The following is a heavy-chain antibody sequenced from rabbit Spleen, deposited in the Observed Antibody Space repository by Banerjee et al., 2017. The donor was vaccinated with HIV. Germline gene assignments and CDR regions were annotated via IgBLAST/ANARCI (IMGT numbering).Heavy chain of an antibody. D-gene: IGHD7-1*01. CDR1: GFSFSSNYW. CDR2: IDAGSSGST. Sequence: EESGGDLVKPEGSLTLTCTAAGFSFSSNYWICWVRQAPGKGLQWIACIDAGSSGSTYYATWAKGRFTISKTSSTTVTLQMTSLTAADTATYFCARDSDGFSRRYYFDLWGPGTLVTVS. J-gene: IGHJ4*01. V-gene: IGHV1S45*01. CDR3: ARDSDGFSRRYYFDL.